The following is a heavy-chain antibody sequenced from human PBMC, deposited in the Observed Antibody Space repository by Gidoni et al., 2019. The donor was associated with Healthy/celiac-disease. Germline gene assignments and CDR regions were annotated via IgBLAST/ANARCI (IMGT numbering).Heavy chain of an antibody. V-gene: IGHV3-30*03. CDR1: GFTFSSYG. J-gene: IGHJ4*02. CDR2: ISYDGSNK. CDR3: ASLVRGTSKDIDY. Sequence: QVQLVESGGGVVQPGRSLRLSCAASGFTFSSYGMHWVRQAPGKGREWVAVISYDGSNKYYADSVKGRFTISRDNSKNTLYLQMNSLRAEDTAVYYCASLVRGTSKDIDYWGQGTLVTVSS. D-gene: IGHD3-10*01.